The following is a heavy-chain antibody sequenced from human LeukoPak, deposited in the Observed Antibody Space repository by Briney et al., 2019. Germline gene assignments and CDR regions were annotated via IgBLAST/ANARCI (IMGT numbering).Heavy chain of an antibody. CDR2: ISSSSSYI. CDR1: GFTFSSYS. CDR3: ARESDSDYGMDV. Sequence: PGGSLRLSCAASGFTFSSYSMNWVRQAPGKGLEWVSSISSSSSYIYYADSVKGRFTISRGNAKNSLYLQMNSLRAEDTAVYYCARESDSDYGMDVWGQGTTVTVSS. J-gene: IGHJ6*02. V-gene: IGHV3-21*01.